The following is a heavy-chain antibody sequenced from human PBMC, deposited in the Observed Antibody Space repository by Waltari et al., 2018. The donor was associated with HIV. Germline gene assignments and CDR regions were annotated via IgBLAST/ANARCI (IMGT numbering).Heavy chain of an antibody. V-gene: IGHV4-30-2*01. CDR3: ARGRYYDSSGYYYYYFDY. CDR2: IYHSGST. D-gene: IGHD3-22*01. J-gene: IGHJ4*02. Sequence: QLQLQESGSGLVKPSQTLSLTCAVSGGSISSGGYPWTWIRQPPGKGLEWIGYIYHSGSTYYNPSLKSRVTISVDRSKNQFSLKLSSVTAADTAVYYCARGRYYDSSGYYYYYFDYWGQGTLVTVSS. CDR1: GGSISSGGYP.